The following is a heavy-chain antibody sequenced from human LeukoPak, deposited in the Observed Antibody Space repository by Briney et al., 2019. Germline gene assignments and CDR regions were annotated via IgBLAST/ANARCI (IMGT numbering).Heavy chain of an antibody. J-gene: IGHJ4*02. V-gene: IGHV3-30*04. CDR1: GFTLKNYV. CDR2: ISDTGTTT. D-gene: IGHD3-10*01. Sequence: PGRSLRLSCTASGFTLKNYVMFWIRQAPGKGLEWAAVISDTGTTTNYADSVKGRFIISRDDSTGALYLQMHGLRLEDTAMYYCARAADSESFYRSSKYWGQGTLVSVSS. CDR3: ARAADSESFYRSSKY.